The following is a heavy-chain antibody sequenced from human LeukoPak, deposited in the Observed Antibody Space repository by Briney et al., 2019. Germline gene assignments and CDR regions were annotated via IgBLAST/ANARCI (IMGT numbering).Heavy chain of an antibody. Sequence: SETLSLTCAVYGGSISSYYWSWIRQPPGKGLEWIGYIYYSGSTNYNPSLKSRVTISVDTSKNQFSLKLSSVTAADTAVYYCATSYSSGWYHHDYWGQGTLVTVSS. CDR2: IYYSGST. CDR1: GGSISSYY. J-gene: IGHJ4*02. CDR3: ATSYSSGWYHHDY. V-gene: IGHV4-59*01. D-gene: IGHD6-19*01.